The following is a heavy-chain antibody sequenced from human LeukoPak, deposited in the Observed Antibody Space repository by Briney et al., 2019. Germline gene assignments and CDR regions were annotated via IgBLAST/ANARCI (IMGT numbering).Heavy chain of an antibody. CDR3: ARLSGLPPLY. CDR2: INHSGST. Sequence: SETLSLTCAVYGGSFSGYYWSWIRQPPGKGLEWIGEINHSGSTNYNPSLKSRVTISVDTSKNQFSLKLSSVTAADTAVYYCARLSGLPPLYWGQGTLVTVSS. V-gene: IGHV4-34*01. CDR1: GGSFSGYY. D-gene: IGHD3-10*01. J-gene: IGHJ4*02.